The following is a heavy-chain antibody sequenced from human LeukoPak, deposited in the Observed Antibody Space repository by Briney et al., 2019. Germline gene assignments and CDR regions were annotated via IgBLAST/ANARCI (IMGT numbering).Heavy chain of an antibody. CDR2: IFYSGSA. V-gene: IGHV4-59*01. CDR3: ASNSGWYDSGTIDH. CDR1: VGSINDFH. D-gene: IGHD6-19*01. Sequence: SETLSLTCTVSVGSINDFHWTWIRQPPWKGLEWLGYIFYSGSANSNPSLESRVTISVDTSKNQFSLKLSSVTAADTAVYYCASNSGWYDSGTIDHWGQGTLVTVSS. J-gene: IGHJ4*02.